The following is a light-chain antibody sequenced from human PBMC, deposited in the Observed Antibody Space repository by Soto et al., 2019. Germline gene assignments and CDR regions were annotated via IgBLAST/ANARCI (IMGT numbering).Light chain of an antibody. CDR2: GAS. J-gene: IGKJ1*01. CDR1: QSVSSSY. Sequence: EVVWTQSPGTLSLSPGERATLSCRASQSVSSSYLAWYQQKPGQAPRLLIYGASSRATGIPDRFSGSGSGTDFTLTNSRLEPEDFAVYYCQQYGSSPGTFGQGTKVEIK. V-gene: IGKV3-20*01. CDR3: QQYGSSPGT.